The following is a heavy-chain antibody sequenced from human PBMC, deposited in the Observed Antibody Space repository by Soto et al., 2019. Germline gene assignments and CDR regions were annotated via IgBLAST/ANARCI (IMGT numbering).Heavy chain of an antibody. Sequence: QLQLQKSGSGLVKPSQTLSLTCAVSGGSISSGGYSWSWIRQPPGKGLEWIGYIYHSGSTYYNPSLKRRGTISVDRSKNPFSLKLSSVTAADTAVYYCARDPIVWGQGTLVTVSS. J-gene: IGHJ4*02. D-gene: IGHD2-15*01. CDR2: IYHSGST. CDR3: ARDPIV. V-gene: IGHV4-30-2*01. CDR1: GGSISSGGYS.